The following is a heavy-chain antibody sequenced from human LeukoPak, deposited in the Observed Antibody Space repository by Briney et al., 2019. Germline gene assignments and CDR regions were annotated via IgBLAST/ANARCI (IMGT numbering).Heavy chain of an antibody. CDR2: SYHSGST. Sequence: SETLSLTCAVYGGSFSGYYWSWIRQPPGKGLEWIGESYHSGSTNYNPSLKSRVTISVDKSKNQFSLKLSSVTAADTAVYYCASGSSGYLARGRSIDYWGQGTLVTVSS. D-gene: IGHD3-22*01. CDR1: GGSFSGYY. J-gene: IGHJ4*02. V-gene: IGHV4-34*01. CDR3: ASGSSGYLARGRSIDY.